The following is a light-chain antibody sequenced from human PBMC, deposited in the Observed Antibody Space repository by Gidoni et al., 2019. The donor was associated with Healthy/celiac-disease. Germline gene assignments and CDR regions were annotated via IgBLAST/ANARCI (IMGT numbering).Light chain of an antibody. Sequence: DIVLTQSPATLSLSPGERATLSCRASQSVSSYLAWYQQQPGQAPRLLIYDASNRATGIPARFSGSGSGTDFTLTISSLEPEDFAVDYCQKRSNGPRTFGQGTKLEIK. CDR1: QSVSSY. CDR2: DAS. V-gene: IGKV3-11*01. CDR3: QKRSNGPRT. J-gene: IGKJ2*01.